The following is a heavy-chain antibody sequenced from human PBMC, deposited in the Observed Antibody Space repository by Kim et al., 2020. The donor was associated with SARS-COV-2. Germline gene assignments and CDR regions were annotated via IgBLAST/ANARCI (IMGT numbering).Heavy chain of an antibody. V-gene: IGHV3-23*01. D-gene: IGHD3-3*01. J-gene: IGHJ5*02. Sequence: GGSLRLSCAASGFTFSSYAMSWVRQAPGKGLEWVSAISGSGGSTYYADSVKGRFTISRDNSKNTLYLQMNSLRAEDTAVYYCAKSLKYYDFWSGYYGLGTWGQGTLVTVSS. CDR2: ISGSGGST. CDR1: GFTFSSYA. CDR3: AKSLKYYDFWSGYYGLGT.